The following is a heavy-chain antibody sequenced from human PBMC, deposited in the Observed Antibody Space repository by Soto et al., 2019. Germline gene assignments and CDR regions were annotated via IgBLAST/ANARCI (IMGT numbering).Heavy chain of an antibody. CDR3: ARAVEYCSGGSCYSSPYRGWFDS. CDR2: IVVGSGNT. V-gene: IGHV1-58*02. D-gene: IGHD2-15*01. Sequence: SVNVSCKASGFTFTSSAMQWVRQARGQRLEWIGCIVVGSGNTNYAQKFQERVTITRDMSTSTAYMELSSLRSEDTAVYYCARAVEYCSGGSCYSSPYRGWFDSWGQGTLVTVSS. J-gene: IGHJ5*01. CDR1: GFTFTSSA.